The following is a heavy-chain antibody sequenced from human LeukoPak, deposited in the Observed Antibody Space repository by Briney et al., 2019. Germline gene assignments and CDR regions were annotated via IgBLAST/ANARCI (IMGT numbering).Heavy chain of an antibody. D-gene: IGHD3-22*01. CDR2: IYYSGST. V-gene: IGHV4-39*07. CDR1: GGSISSSSYY. Sequence: PSETLSLTCTVSGGSISSSSYYWGWIRQPPGKGLEWIGSIYYSGSTYYNPSLKSRVTISVDTSKNPFSLELSSVTAADTAVYYCARLSRSSGYLRYYFDYWGQGTLVTVSS. CDR3: ARLSRSSGYLRYYFDY. J-gene: IGHJ4*02.